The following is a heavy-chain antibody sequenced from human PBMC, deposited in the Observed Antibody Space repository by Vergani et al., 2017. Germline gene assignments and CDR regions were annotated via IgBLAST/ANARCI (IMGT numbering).Heavy chain of an antibody. CDR1: GFTFNSYG. CDR2: IRSDESRR. Sequence: QVQLVESGGGVVQPGGSLRLSCAASGFTFNSYGMHWVRQAPGKGLEWVASIRSDESRRYYGDSMEGPFTISRDNSKNTLYLQMKSLRPEDTAVYYCARGVAHGAYFDYWGQGTLVTVSS. D-gene: IGHD2-15*01. V-gene: IGHV3-30*02. J-gene: IGHJ4*02. CDR3: ARGVAHGAYFDY.